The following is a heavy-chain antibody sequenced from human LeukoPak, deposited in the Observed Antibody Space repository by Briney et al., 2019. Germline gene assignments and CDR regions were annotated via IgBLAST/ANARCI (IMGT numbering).Heavy chain of an antibody. Sequence: GGALRLSCAASGFTFSTDGRHWVRQAPGKGLEWVAVISYDGSHKYYGDSVKGRFTISRDNSKNTLYLQMNSLRAEDTAVYYCAKDFVPGSCSSTSCYGLAFDIWGQGTWSPSLQ. V-gene: IGHV3-30*18. CDR1: GFTFSTDG. CDR2: ISYDGSHK. J-gene: IGHJ3*02. D-gene: IGHD2-2*01. CDR3: AKDFVPGSCSSTSCYGLAFDI.